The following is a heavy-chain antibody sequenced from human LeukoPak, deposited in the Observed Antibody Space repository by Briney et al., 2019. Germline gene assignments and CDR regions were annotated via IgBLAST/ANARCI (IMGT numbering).Heavy chain of an antibody. CDR3: ARVDYGGIRGYFDY. Sequence: GGSLRLSCAASGFTFSSYWMHWVRQAPGKGLVWVSRINSDGSSTSYADSVKGRFTISRDNAKNTLYLQMNSLRAEDTAVYYCARVDYGGIRGYFDYWGQGTLVTVSS. CDR1: GFTFSSYW. V-gene: IGHV3-74*01. D-gene: IGHD4-23*01. J-gene: IGHJ4*02. CDR2: INSDGSST.